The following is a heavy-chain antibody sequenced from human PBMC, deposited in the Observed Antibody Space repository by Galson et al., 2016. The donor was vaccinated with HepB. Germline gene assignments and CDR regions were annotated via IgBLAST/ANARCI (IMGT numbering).Heavy chain of an antibody. CDR3: AHSSGGGWYLGDFDY. D-gene: IGHD6-19*01. V-gene: IGHV2-5*02. CDR1: GFSLSTNVVG. J-gene: IGHJ4*02. Sequence: PALVKPTQTLTLTCTFSGFSLSTNVVGVGWIRQPPGKALEWLALIYGDDDKRYRPSLKSGLTIPKDASKNQVVLRMTNMDPVDTATYYCAHSSGGGWYLGDFDYWGQGTLVTVSS. CDR2: IYGDDDK.